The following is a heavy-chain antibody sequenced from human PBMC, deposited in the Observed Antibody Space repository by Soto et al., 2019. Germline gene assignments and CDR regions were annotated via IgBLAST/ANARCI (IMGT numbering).Heavy chain of an antibody. CDR1: GFSFSGYT. CDR3: ARDDEGGSYCDLGY. CDR2: LSRDGNNR. V-gene: IGHV3-30-3*01. D-gene: IGHD3-10*01. J-gene: IGHJ4*02. Sequence: GGSLRLSCAASGFSFSGYTMHWVRQAPGKGLEWVAVLSRDGNNRYDADSVKGRFTVSRDNSKNTMYLQMNSLRTEDTAIYYCARDDEGGSYCDLGYWGQGTLVTVSS.